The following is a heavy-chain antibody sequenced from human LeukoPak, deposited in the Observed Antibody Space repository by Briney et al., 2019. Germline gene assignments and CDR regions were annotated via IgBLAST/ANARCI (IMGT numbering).Heavy chain of an antibody. D-gene: IGHD1-26*01. V-gene: IGHV4-38-2*02. J-gene: IGHJ4*02. CDR3: ARLPRVGATGGIDY. Sequence: PSETLSLTCTVSGYSISSGYYWGWIRQPPGKGLEWIGTIYHSGSTYYNPSLKSRVTISVDTSKNQFSLKLSSVTAADTAVYYCARLPRVGATGGIDYWGQGTLVTVSS. CDR1: GYSISSGYY. CDR2: IYHSGST.